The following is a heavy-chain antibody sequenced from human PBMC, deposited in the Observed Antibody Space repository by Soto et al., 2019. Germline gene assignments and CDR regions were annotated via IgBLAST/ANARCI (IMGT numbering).Heavy chain of an antibody. CDR2: IYYDGSKS. V-gene: IGHV3-30*19. J-gene: IGHJ3*02. Sequence: QVQLVESGGGVVQPGRSLRLSCAASGFSFSHYGMHWVRQAPGRGLEWVAVIYYDGSKSFFADSVRGRFTISRDNSRNTLYLQMDSLRAEDTAVYYCVRKYNQLEDGDAFDIWGQGTAVTVSS. D-gene: IGHD1-20*01. CDR1: GFSFSHYG. CDR3: VRKYNQLEDGDAFDI.